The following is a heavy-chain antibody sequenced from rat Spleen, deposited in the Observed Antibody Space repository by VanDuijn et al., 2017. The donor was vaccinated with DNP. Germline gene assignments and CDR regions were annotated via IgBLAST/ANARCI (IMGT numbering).Heavy chain of an antibody. V-gene: IGHV5-17*01. CDR2: IIYDGSRT. CDR3: TRRGHTTGLNWFVY. D-gene: IGHD1-9*01. J-gene: IGHJ3*01. CDR1: GFTFSDYA. Sequence: EVQLVESGGGLVQPGNSLKLSCAASGFTFSDYAMAWVRQSPKKGLEWVATIIYDGSRTYYRDSMKGRFTISRDNAKSTLYLQMDSLRSEDTARYYCTRRGHTTGLNWFVYWGQGTLVTVSS.